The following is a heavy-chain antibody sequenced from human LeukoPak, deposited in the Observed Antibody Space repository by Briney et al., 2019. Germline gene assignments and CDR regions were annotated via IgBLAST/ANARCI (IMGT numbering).Heavy chain of an antibody. V-gene: IGHV3-7*03. CDR3: ATSYDMGWLIGY. Sequence: GGSLRLSCAASGFTFGDTWMNWVRQVPGQGLEWVANIKQDGSEKFYVASVKGRFTISRGNGKSSLYLQMNSLRAEDTALYYCATSYDMGWLIGYWGQGTLVTVSS. CDR2: IKQDGSEK. J-gene: IGHJ4*02. CDR1: GFTFGDTW. D-gene: IGHD3/OR15-3a*01.